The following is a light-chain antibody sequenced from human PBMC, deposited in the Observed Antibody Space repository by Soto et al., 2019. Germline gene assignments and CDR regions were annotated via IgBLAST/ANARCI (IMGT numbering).Light chain of an antibody. CDR1: QSVSSSY. J-gene: IGKJ4*01. Sequence: EIVLTQSPGTLSLSPGERATLSCRASQSVSSSYLAWYQQKPGQAPRLLIYGASSRATGIPDRFSGSGSGTDFTLTISRLEPEDFEVYYCQQYGRSPLTFGGGTKVEIK. CDR3: QQYGRSPLT. CDR2: GAS. V-gene: IGKV3-20*01.